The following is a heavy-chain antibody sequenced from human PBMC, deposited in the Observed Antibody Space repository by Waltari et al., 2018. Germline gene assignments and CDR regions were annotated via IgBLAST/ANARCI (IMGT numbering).Heavy chain of an antibody. J-gene: IGHJ3*02. CDR1: GFSLSNARMG. Sequence: QVTLKESGPVLVKPTETLTLTCTVSGFSLSNARMGVSWIRQPPGKALEWLAHIFSNDEKSYSKRRKSRLTITKDTSKSQVVLTMTNMDPVDTATYYCARIDHNHPTLEWQEEGAFDIWGQETMVTVS. CDR2: IFSNDEK. D-gene: IGHD3-3*01. V-gene: IGHV2-26*01. CDR3: ARIDHNHPTLEWQEEGAFDI.